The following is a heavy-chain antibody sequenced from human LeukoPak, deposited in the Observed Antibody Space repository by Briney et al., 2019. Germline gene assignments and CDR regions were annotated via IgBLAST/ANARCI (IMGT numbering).Heavy chain of an antibody. CDR3: ARGVRYCSGGSCSQLYGMDV. CDR2: ISSSGGTI. CDR1: GFTFSDYY. J-gene: IGHJ6*02. V-gene: IGHV3-11*01. D-gene: IGHD2-15*01. Sequence: GRSPRLSCAATGFTFSDYYTSWIRQAPGKRLQWVSSISSSGGTIYYADSVKGRFTISRDNAKNSLFLQMNSLRAEDTAVYYCARGVRYCSGGSCSQLYGMDVWGQGTTVTVSS.